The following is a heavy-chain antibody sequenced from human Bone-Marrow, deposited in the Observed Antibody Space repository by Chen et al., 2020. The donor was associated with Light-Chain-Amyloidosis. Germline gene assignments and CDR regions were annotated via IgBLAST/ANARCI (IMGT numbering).Heavy chain of an antibody. CDR3: AGRREGYNFDY. V-gene: IGHV5-51*01. J-gene: IGHJ4*02. CDR2: ISPDVSDA. CDR1: GYTFPNCW. D-gene: IGHD5-12*01. Sequence: EVRLEQSGPEVQKPGESLKLSCTRSGYTFPNCWIGWVRQLPGKGLDWMGVISPDVSDARYSPSVEGQVTNSADKSITTAYLQWRSLKASDTAMYYCAGRREGYNFDYWGQGTLVTVSS.